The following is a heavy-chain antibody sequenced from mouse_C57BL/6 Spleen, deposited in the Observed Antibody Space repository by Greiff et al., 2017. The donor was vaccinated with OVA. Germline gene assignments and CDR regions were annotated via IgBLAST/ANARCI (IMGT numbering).Heavy chain of an antibody. V-gene: IGHV1-39*01. Sequence: EVQLQESGPELVKPGASVKISCKASGYSFTDYNMNWVKQSHGKSLEWIGVINPNYGTTSYNQKFKGKATLTVDQSSCTAYMQLNSLTSEDSAGYYCARTKGRDYYGSRLYAMDYWGQGTSVTVSS. CDR3: ARTKGRDYYGSRLYAMDY. D-gene: IGHD1-1*01. CDR1: GYSFTDYN. J-gene: IGHJ4*01. CDR2: INPNYGTT.